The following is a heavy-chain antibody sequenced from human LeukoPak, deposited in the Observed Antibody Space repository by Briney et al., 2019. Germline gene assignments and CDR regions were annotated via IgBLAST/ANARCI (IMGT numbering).Heavy chain of an antibody. D-gene: IGHD2-15*01. CDR2: ISSNGGST. Sequence: GGSLRLSCAASGFTFSNYAMHWVRQAPGKGLDYVSAISSNGGSTYYANSVKGRFTISRDNSKNTLYLQMGSLRAEDMAVYYCARDRCRGGSCYGSWDYWGQGTLVTVSS. J-gene: IGHJ4*02. V-gene: IGHV3-64*01. CDR3: ARDRCRGGSCYGSWDY. CDR1: GFTFSNYA.